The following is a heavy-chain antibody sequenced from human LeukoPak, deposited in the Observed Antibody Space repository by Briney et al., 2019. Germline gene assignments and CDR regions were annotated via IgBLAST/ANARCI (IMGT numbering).Heavy chain of an antibody. CDR1: GFTFSSYW. CDR3: ARGSIFGVVILDY. D-gene: IGHD3-3*01. J-gene: IGHJ4*02. V-gene: IGHV3-74*01. Sequence: PGGSLRLSCAASGFTFSSYWMHWVRQAPGKGLVWVSRINSDGSSTSYADSVKGRFTISRDNAKNTLYLQMNSLRAEDTAAYYCARGSIFGVVILDYWGQGTLVTVSS. CDR2: INSDGSST.